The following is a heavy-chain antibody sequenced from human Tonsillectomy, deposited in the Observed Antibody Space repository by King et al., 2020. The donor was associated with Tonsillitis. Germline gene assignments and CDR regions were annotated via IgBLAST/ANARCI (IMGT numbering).Heavy chain of an antibody. V-gene: IGHV3-7*01. CDR2: IKQEGSEK. CDR3: ATSGGLQPYYYYYYGMDV. J-gene: IGHJ6*02. Sequence: VQLVESGGGLVQPGGSLRLSCAASGFTFRSYWLSWVRQAPGKVLEWVANIKQEGSEKSYVDSVRGRLTISRENAKNSLDLQMNSLRDEDTAVYYCATSGGLQPYYYYYYGMDVWGQGTTVTVSS. CDR1: GFTFRSYW. D-gene: IGHD5-24*01.